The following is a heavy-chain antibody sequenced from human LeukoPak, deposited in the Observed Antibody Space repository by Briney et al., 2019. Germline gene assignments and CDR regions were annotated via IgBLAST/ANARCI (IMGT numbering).Heavy chain of an antibody. V-gene: IGHV3-23*01. CDR2: ITGSGGST. CDR1: GFIFNYYG. Sequence: GGSLRLSCAASGFIFNYYGMTWVRQAPGKGLEWVSTITGSGGSTYYADSVKGRFTISRDNAKNTLYLQMNSLRAEDTAVYYCARAGEGLLAYSFDIWGQGTMVTVSS. J-gene: IGHJ3*02. CDR3: ARAGEGLLAYSFDI. D-gene: IGHD1-26*01.